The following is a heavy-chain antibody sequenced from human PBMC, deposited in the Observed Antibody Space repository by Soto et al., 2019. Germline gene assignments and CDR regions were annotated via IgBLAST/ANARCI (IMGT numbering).Heavy chain of an antibody. V-gene: IGHV3-48*01. CDR1: GFTFSSYS. D-gene: IGHD3-3*01. J-gene: IGHJ4*02. CDR3: ARSKFLEWLPFDY. Sequence: PGGSLRLSCAASGFTFSSYSMNWVRQAPGKGLEWVSYISSSSSTIYYADSVKGRFTISRDNAKNSLYLQMNSLRAEDTAVYYCARSKFLEWLPFDYWGQGTLVTVSS. CDR2: ISSSSSTI.